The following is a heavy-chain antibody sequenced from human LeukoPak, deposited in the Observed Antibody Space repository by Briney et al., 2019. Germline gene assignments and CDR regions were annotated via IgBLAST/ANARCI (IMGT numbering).Heavy chain of an antibody. Sequence: PSETLSLTCTVSGGSISSYYWSWIWQPPGKGLEWIGYIYYSGSTNYNPSLKSRVTISVDTSKNQFSLKLSSVTAADTAVYYCARSGGFGSDYRGQGTLVTVSS. D-gene: IGHD6-25*01. J-gene: IGHJ4*02. CDR1: GGSISSYY. V-gene: IGHV4-59*01. CDR2: IYYSGST. CDR3: ARSGGFGSDY.